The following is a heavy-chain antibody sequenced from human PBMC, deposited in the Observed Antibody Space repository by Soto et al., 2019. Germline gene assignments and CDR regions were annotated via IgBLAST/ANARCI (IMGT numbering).Heavy chain of an antibody. CDR1: GYTFTSYG. D-gene: IGHD3-9*01. Sequence: ASVKVSCKASGYTFTSYGTSWVRQAPGQGLEWMGWISAYNGNTNYAQKLQGRVTMTTDTSTSTAYMELRSLRSDDTAVYYCARVADYDILTGRVGPWGQGTLVTVSS. J-gene: IGHJ5*02. CDR3: ARVADYDILTGRVGP. V-gene: IGHV1-18*01. CDR2: ISAYNGNT.